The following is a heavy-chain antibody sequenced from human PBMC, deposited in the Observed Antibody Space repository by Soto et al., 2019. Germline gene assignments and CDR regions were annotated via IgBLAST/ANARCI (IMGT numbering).Heavy chain of an antibody. Sequence: SLRLSCVASRFPFISYGMNWVRQAPGKGLEWVAIISYDGSNTYYADSVKGRFTISRDNSKNTLYLQMNSLRAEDTSVYYCAKEGGLSGSYYISSSYYFDYWGQGT. D-gene: IGHD1-26*01. V-gene: IGHV3-30*18. J-gene: IGHJ4*02. CDR3: AKEGGLSGSYYISSSYYFDY. CDR1: RFPFISYG. CDR2: ISYDGSNT.